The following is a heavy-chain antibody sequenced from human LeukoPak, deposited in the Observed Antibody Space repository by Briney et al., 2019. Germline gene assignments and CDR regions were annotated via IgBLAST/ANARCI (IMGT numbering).Heavy chain of an antibody. D-gene: IGHD3-10*01. CDR1: GYTLTELS. Sequence: ASVKVSCKVSGYTLTELSMHWVRQAPGKGLEWMGGFDPEDGETIYAQKFQGRVTMTEDTSTDTAYMELSSLRSEDTAVYYCATGLGYYGSGSYYRAFDIWGQGTMVTVSS. CDR2: FDPEDGET. CDR3: ATGLGYYGSGSYYRAFDI. V-gene: IGHV1-24*01. J-gene: IGHJ3*02.